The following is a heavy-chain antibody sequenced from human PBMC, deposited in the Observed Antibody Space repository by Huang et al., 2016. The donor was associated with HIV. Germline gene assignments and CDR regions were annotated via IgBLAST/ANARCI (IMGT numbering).Heavy chain of an antibody. V-gene: IGHV5-51*03. Sequence: EVQLEQSGAEVKKPGESLKISCKASGYIFSNYWIGWVRQMPGKGLEWLGFVHPGNSETRYGPYFYGRVTVSVDKSIATAYLQWSSLRPSDTARYYCATTDESLATSFDHWGRGTMLTVSS. CDR1: GYIFSNYW. CDR2: VHPGNSET. J-gene: IGHJ4*02. CDR3: ATTDESLATSFDH.